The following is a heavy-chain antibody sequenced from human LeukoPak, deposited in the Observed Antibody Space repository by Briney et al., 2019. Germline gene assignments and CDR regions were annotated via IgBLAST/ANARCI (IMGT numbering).Heavy chain of an antibody. J-gene: IGHJ4*02. CDR3: ARDARYCSGGSCYTFDY. Sequence: GGSLRLSCAASGFTFSSYAMHWVRQAPGKGREWVAVISYDGSNKYYADSVKGRFTISRDNSKNTLYLQMNSLRAEDTAVYYCARDARYCSGGSCYTFDYWGQGTLVTVSS. CDR1: GFTFSSYA. CDR2: ISYDGSNK. V-gene: IGHV3-30*04. D-gene: IGHD2-15*01.